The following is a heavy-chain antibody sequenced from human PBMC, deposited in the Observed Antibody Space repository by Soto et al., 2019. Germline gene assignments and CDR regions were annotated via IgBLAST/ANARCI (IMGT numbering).Heavy chain of an antibody. CDR2: ISSSGSTI. Sequence: QVQLVESGGGLVKPGGSLRLSCAASGFTFSDYYMSWIRQAPGKGLEWVSYISSSGSTIYYADSVKGRFTISRDNAKNSLYLQMNSLRVEDTAVYYCARRSSYYYDSSHDAFDIWGQGTMVTVSS. D-gene: IGHD3-22*01. V-gene: IGHV3-11*01. J-gene: IGHJ3*02. CDR3: ARRSSYYYDSSHDAFDI. CDR1: GFTFSDYY.